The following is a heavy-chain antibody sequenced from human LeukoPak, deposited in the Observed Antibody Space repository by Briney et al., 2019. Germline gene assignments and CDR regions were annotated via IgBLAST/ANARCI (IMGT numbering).Heavy chain of an antibody. D-gene: IGHD2-2*01. CDR3: ARDLVCGSTSCLLNGEFDY. CDR1: GFTVSSNY. V-gene: IGHV3-66*01. J-gene: IGHJ4*02. Sequence: GGSLRLSCAASGFTVSSNYMSWVRQAPGKGLEWVSVIYSGGSTYYADSVKGRFTISRDNSKNTLYLQMNSLRAEDTAVYYCARDLVCGSTSCLLNGEFDYWGQGTLVTVSS. CDR2: IYSGGST.